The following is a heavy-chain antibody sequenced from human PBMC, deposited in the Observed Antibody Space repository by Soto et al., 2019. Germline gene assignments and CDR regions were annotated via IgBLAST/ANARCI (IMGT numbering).Heavy chain of an antibody. CDR1: GFTFSSYW. CDR3: ARGLPKDSSFDS. CDR2: VSSDGSST. D-gene: IGHD5-12*01. Sequence: EVQLVESGGGLVQPGESLRLSFAASGFTFSSYWMHWIRQAPGKGLVWVSRVSSDGSSTVYATSVKGRLTISRDNAKNTLYLQMNSLSDEDTAVYYCARGLPKDSSFDSWGQGTLVTVSS. V-gene: IGHV3-74*01. J-gene: IGHJ4*02.